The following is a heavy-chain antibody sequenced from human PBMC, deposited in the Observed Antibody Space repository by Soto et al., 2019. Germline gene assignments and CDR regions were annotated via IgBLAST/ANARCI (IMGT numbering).Heavy chain of an antibody. D-gene: IGHD1-26*01. CDR2: ISFSSSSS. Sequence: LRLSCAASGFTFSSSAMSWVRQAPGKGLEWVSAISFSSSSSHYADPVKGRFTISRDNSKSTLYLQMNSLRAEDTAVYYCAKEISWDYYFDYWGQGALDTVSS. V-gene: IGHV3-23*01. J-gene: IGHJ4*02. CDR3: AKEISWDYYFDY. CDR1: GFTFSSSA.